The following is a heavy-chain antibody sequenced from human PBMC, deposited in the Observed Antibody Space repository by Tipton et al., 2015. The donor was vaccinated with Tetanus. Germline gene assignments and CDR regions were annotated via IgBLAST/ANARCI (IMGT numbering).Heavy chain of an antibody. J-gene: IGHJ6*02. CDR1: GFTFRSYG. CDR3: ARSESRIAPRIPWGMDI. D-gene: IGHD6-6*01. CDR2: ISHTGTTT. V-gene: IGHV3-11*01. Sequence: SLRLSCAASGFTFRSYGMSWIRLAPGKGLEWISYISHTGTTTYYSASVMGRFTVSRDNTKNSLYLEINSLRAEDTAVYYCARSESRIAPRIPWGMDIWGQGTTVTVSS.